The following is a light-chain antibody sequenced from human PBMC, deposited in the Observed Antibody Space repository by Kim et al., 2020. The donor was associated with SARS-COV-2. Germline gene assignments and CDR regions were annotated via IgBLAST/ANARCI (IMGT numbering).Light chain of an antibody. CDR3: QHYNNWLYT. J-gene: IGKJ2*01. Sequence: SVSPGESAHRSCRASQSVGSCVAWYQQKPDEALRPLIYGASSRATGVPTRFSASGSATEFTLTISGLQSEDFALYYCQHYNNWLYTFGQGTKLEI. CDR2: GAS. V-gene: IGKV3-15*01. CDR1: QSVGSC.